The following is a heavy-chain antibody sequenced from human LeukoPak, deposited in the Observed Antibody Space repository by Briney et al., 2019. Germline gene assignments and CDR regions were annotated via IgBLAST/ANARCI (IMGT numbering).Heavy chain of an antibody. J-gene: IGHJ4*02. Sequence: GGSLRLSCTASGFTFGDCAMSWVRQAPGKGLEWVGFIRSKAYGGTTEYAASVKGRFTISRDDSKSIAYLQMNSLKTEDTAVYYCTRVASARYFDYWGQGTLVTVSS. CDR2: IRSKAYGGTT. CDR1: GFTFGDCA. D-gene: IGHD2-21*01. V-gene: IGHV3-49*04. CDR3: TRVASARYFDY.